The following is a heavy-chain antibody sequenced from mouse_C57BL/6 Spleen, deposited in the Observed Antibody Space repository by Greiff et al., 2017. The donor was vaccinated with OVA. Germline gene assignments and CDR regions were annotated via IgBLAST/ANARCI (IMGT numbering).Heavy chain of an antibody. CDR1: GYTFTDYN. CDR2: INPNNGGT. V-gene: IGHV1-22*01. J-gene: IGHJ4*01. CDR3: ARGMDY. Sequence: EVQLQQSGPELVKPGASVQLSCKASGYTFTDYNLHWVKQSHGKSLEWIGYINPNNGGTSYNQKFKGKATLTVHKSSSTAYRELRSLTADDAAVYYCARGMDYWGQGTSVTVSS.